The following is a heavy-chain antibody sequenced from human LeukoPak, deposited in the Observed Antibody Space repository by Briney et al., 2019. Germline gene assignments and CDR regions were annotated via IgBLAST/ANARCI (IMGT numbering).Heavy chain of an antibody. Sequence: PSETLSLTCAVYGGSFSGYYWSWIRQPPGKGLEWIGEINHSGSTNYNPSLKSRVTISVDTSKNQFSLKLSSVTAADTAVYYCARGDYSIYYHYYGMDVWGQGTTVTVSS. CDR3: ARGDYSIYYHYYGMDV. D-gene: IGHD2-15*01. J-gene: IGHJ6*02. CDR1: GGSFSGYY. CDR2: INHSGST. V-gene: IGHV4-34*01.